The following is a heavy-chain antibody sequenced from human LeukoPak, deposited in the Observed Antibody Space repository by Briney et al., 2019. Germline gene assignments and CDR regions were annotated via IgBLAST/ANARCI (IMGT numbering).Heavy chain of an antibody. D-gene: IGHD3-10*01. CDR1: GFTFSNAW. CDR2: IRSKTDGGTT. Sequence: GGSLRLSCAASGFTFSNAWMSWVRQAPGKGLEWVGRIRSKTDGGTTDYAAPVKGRFTISRDDSKNTLYLQMNSLKTEDTAVYYCTTLTYYYDSGRYPVDYWGQGTLVTVSS. CDR3: TTLTYYYDSGRYPVDY. J-gene: IGHJ4*02. V-gene: IGHV3-15*01.